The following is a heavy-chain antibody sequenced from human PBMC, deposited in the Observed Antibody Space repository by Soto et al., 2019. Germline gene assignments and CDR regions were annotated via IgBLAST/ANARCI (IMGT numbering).Heavy chain of an antibody. V-gene: IGHV1-69*01. CDR2: IIPIFGIV. CDR1: GGTFSSYP. Sequence: QVQLVQSGAEVKKPGYSVKVSCKASGGTFSSYPLSWVRQAPGQGLEWMGGIIPIFGIVNSAQKFQGRVSITADESTSTAFMELTSLTSEDTAVYYCARPRTTGTTKGYDYWGQGTLVTVSS. D-gene: IGHD1-1*01. J-gene: IGHJ4*02. CDR3: ARPRTTGTTKGYDY.